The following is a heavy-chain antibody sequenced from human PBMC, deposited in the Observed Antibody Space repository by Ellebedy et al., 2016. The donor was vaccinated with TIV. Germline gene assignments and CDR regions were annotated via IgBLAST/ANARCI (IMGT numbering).Heavy chain of an antibody. V-gene: IGHV3-33*01. J-gene: IGHJ6*02. Sequence: GESLKISCAASGFTFRSYGMHWVRQAPGKGLEWVAVILYDGSNRYYGDSVKGRFSISRDNSKNTLYLEMNSLRAEDTAVYYCARRIAARPDYYYAMDVWGQGTTVTVAS. CDR3: ARRIAARPDYYYAMDV. D-gene: IGHD6-6*01. CDR2: ILYDGSNR. CDR1: GFTFRSYG.